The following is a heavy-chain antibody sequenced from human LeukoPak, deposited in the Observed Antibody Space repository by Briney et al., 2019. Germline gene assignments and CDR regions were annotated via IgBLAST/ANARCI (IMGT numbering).Heavy chain of an antibody. J-gene: IGHJ4*02. D-gene: IGHD2-2*01. CDR3: ARLYQGAY. Sequence: GGSLRLSCAASGFTFRTYRMHWVRQAPGKGPVWVSLINSDGNGTFYADSVKGRFPISRDNDKSTLYLQMNRLRVEDTAVYYCARLYQGAYWGQGTLVTVSS. V-gene: IGHV3-74*01. CDR1: GFTFRTYR. CDR2: INSDGNGT.